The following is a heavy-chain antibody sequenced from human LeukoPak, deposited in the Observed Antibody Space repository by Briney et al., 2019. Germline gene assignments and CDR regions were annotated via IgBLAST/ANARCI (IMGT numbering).Heavy chain of an antibody. CDR2: ISGSGGST. D-gene: IGHD6-13*01. CDR1: GFTFSSYA. J-gene: IGHJ4*02. V-gene: IGHV3-23*01. Sequence: GGSLTLSCAASGFTFSSYAMSWVRQAPGKGLEWVSAISGSGGSTYYADSVKGRFTISRDNSKNTLYLQMNNLRAEDTAVYYCAKVGQQLVRRFDYWGQGTLVTVSS. CDR3: AKVGQQLVRRFDY.